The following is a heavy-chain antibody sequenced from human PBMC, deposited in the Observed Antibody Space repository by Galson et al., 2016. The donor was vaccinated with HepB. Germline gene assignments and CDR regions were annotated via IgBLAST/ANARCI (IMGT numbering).Heavy chain of an antibody. CDR1: GFTGFTFSSYW. CDR3: GASRDGYIDY. D-gene: IGHD5-24*01. CDR2: ISLDGSVT. V-gene: IGHV3-74*01. J-gene: IGHJ4*01. Sequence: SLRLSCAASGFTGFTFSSYWMHWVRQAPGKGLVWVSRISLDGSVTIYGDSVKGRFPTSRDNAKNTLFLQMNSLRAEDTAVYYCGASRDGYIDYWGQGALVTISS.